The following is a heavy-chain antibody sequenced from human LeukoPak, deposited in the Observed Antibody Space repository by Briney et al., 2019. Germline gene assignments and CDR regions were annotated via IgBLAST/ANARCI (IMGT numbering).Heavy chain of an antibody. CDR2: ISAYNGNT. J-gene: IGHJ6*02. D-gene: IGHD2-2*01. CDR3: ARDKVTYCSSTSCPPYYYYYYGMDV. V-gene: IGHV1-18*01. Sequence: ASVKVSCKASGYTFTSYGISWVRPAPGQGLAWMGWISAYNGNTNYAQKLQGRVTMTTDTSTSTAYMELRSLRSDDTAVYYCARDKVTYCSSTSCPPYYYYYYGMDVWGQGTTVTVSS. CDR1: GYTFTSYG.